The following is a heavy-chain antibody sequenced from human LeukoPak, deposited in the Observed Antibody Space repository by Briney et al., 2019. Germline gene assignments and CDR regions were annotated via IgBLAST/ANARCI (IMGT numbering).Heavy chain of an antibody. D-gene: IGHD3-16*01. CDR2: IGSSSSTI. V-gene: IGHV3-48*01. Sequence: LGGSLRLSCAASGFTFSSYSMQLVREAPAKGLEWVSYIGSSSSTIYYADSVKGRFTISREYAKNSLYLQMNSLRAEDTAVYYCARDPAGGYYYYYMDVWGKGTTVTVSS. CDR3: ARDPAGGYYYYYMDV. CDR1: GFTFSSYS. J-gene: IGHJ6*03.